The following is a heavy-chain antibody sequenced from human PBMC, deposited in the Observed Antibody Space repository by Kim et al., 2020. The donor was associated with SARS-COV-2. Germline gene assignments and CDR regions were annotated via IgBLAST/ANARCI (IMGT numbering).Heavy chain of an antibody. CDR3: AKDFPYGDNDGAFDI. CDR1: GFTFDDYA. V-gene: IGHV3-9*01. Sequence: GGSLRLSCAASGFTFDDYAMHWVRQAPGKGLEWVSGISWNSGSIGYADSVKGRFTISRDNAKNSLYLQMNSLRAEDTALYYCAKDFPYGDNDGAFDIWGQGTMVTVSS. D-gene: IGHD4-17*01. J-gene: IGHJ3*02. CDR2: ISWNSGSI.